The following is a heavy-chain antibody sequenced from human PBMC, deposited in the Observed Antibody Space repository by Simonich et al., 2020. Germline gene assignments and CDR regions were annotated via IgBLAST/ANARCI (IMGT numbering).Heavy chain of an antibody. Sequence: QVQLVQSGAEVKKPGASVKVSCKASGYTFTSYAMHWVRQAPGQRLEWMGWINAGNGNTKYSQKFQGRVTITRDTSASTAYMELSSLRSEDTAVYYCARRPRLTNFADAFDIWGQGTMVTVSS. J-gene: IGHJ3*02. CDR1: GYTFTSYA. CDR2: INAGNGNT. V-gene: IGHV1-3*01. D-gene: IGHD4-4*01. CDR3: ARRPRLTNFADAFDI.